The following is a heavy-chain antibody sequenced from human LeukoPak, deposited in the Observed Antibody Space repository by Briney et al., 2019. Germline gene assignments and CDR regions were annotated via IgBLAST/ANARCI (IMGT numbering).Heavy chain of an antibody. CDR1: GYTFTDYY. D-gene: IGHD1-26*01. V-gene: IGHV1-2*02. CDR3: ATLGATSFDY. J-gene: IGHJ4*02. Sequence: ASVKVSCKTSGYTFTDYYINWVRQAPGQGGEWMGWIVPNRGGTKYAQKFQGRVTMTRDTSISTAYMELSRLRYDDTAVYYCATLGATSFDYWGQGALVTVSS. CDR2: IVPNRGGT.